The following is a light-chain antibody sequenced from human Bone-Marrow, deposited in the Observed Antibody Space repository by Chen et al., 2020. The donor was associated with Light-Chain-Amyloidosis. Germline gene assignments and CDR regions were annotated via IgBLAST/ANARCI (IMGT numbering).Light chain of an antibody. J-gene: IGLJ3*02. Sequence: QSVLTQPPSASGTPGQRVTISCSGSSSNIVSTYVYWYQQFPGTAPKLLIYRNDQRPSGVPDRCSGSKSGPSASLTISGLRSDDEADYYCATPVDVRTTNWVFGGGTKLTVL. CDR1: SSNIVSTY. V-gene: IGLV1-47*01. CDR2: RND. CDR3: ATPVDVRTTNWV.